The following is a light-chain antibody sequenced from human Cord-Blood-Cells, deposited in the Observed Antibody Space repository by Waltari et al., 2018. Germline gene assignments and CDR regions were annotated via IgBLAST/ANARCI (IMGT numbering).Light chain of an antibody. Sequence: QSALTQPASVSGSPGPSITISCPGTSSDGGGSNYVSWYQQHPGKAPKLMIYEVSNRPSGVSNRFSGSKSGNTASLTISGLQAEDEADYYCSSYTSSSTYVFGTGTKVTVL. V-gene: IGLV2-14*01. CDR2: EVS. J-gene: IGLJ1*01. CDR3: SSYTSSSTYV. CDR1: SSDGGGSNY.